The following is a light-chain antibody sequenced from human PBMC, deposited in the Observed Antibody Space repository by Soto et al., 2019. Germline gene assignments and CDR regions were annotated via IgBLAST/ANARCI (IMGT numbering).Light chain of an antibody. CDR1: QSVSSSF. CDR3: QKYNTAPQT. J-gene: IGKJ1*01. CDR2: GAS. Sequence: EIVLTQSPGTLSLSPGERATLSCRASQSVSSSFLAWYQQKPGQAPRLLIYGASSRATGIPDRFSGSGSGTDFTLTISRLEPEDFAVYYCQKYNTAPQTFGQGTKVEIK. V-gene: IGKV3-20*01.